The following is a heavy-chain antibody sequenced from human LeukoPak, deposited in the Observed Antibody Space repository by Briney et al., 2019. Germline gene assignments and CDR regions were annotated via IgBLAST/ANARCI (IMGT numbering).Heavy chain of an antibody. J-gene: IGHJ4*02. D-gene: IGHD4-17*01. Sequence: ASVKVSCKAFGGSFSSYAISWVRQAPGQGLEWMGRIIPIFGTAKYAQKFQGRVTITADKSTSTAYMELSSLRSEDTAVYYCARQYGDSLTLYYFDYWGQGTLVTVSS. CDR3: ARQYGDSLTLYYFDY. CDR2: IIPIFGTA. CDR1: GGSFSSYA. V-gene: IGHV1-69*06.